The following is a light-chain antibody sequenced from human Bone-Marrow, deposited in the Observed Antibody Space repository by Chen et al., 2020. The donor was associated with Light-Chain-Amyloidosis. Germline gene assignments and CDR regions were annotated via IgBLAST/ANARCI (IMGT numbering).Light chain of an antibody. V-gene: IGLV2-11*01. CDR2: DVN. CDR3: FSNGGRSAV. CDR1: SSDVGAFNN. J-gene: IGLJ2*01. Sequence: QSALTQPRSVSGSPGQSVVISCTGASSDVGAFNNVSWYQHHPGKAPKFMIFDVNRRPSGVPDRFSCSKSGNTASLIISGHRAEEEADYHCFSNGGRSAVFGGGTKVTVL.